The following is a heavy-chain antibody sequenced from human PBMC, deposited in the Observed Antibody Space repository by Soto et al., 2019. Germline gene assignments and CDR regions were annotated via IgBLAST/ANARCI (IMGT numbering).Heavy chain of an antibody. J-gene: IGHJ3*02. CDR1: GYTFINYY. CDR2: INPNGGST. Sequence: QVQLVQSGAEVMKPGASVKVSCKASGYTFINYYMHWVRQAPGQGLEWMGIINPNGGSTTYAQKFQGRVTLTRDTSTNTVNMELSSLRSEDTAVYYCAREKWLVRRNDPFDIWGQGTMVTVSS. CDR3: AREKWLVRRNDPFDI. V-gene: IGHV1-46*01. D-gene: IGHD6-19*01.